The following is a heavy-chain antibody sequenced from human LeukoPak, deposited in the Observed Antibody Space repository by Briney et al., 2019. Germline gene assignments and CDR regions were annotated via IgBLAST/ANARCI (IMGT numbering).Heavy chain of an antibody. Sequence: PGGSLTLSCAASGFNLKTYSINWVRQAPGKGLEWISYITSDSAFMYYADSVKGRFTISRDNAKNSVYLQMHSLRVEDTAVYYCARDLTSAYWTPGGYYYYMDVWGKGTTVTVSS. J-gene: IGHJ6*03. CDR1: GFNLKTYS. V-gene: IGHV3-48*01. CDR2: ITSDSAFM. D-gene: IGHD3-16*01. CDR3: ARDLTSAYWTPGGYYYYMDV.